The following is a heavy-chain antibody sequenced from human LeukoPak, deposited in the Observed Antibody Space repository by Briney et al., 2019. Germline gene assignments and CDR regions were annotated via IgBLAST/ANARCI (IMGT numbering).Heavy chain of an antibody. J-gene: IGHJ4*02. Sequence: GGSLRLSCAASGFTFSNHWMSWVRQAPGKGLEWVANIRQDGNEKKYVDSVKGRFTISRDNAKNSLYLQMNSLRAEDTAVYYCARGKGFYWGQGTLVTVSS. CDR3: ARGKGFY. V-gene: IGHV3-7*01. CDR2: IRQDGNEK. CDR1: GFTFSNHW.